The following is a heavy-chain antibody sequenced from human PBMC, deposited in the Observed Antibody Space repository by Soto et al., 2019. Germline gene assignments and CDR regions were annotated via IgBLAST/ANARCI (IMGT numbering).Heavy chain of an antibody. CDR2: FDPEDGET. D-gene: IGHD6-19*01. V-gene: IGHV1-24*01. CDR1: GYTLTELS. CDR3: ATLGVAVAGMNGYFDD. J-gene: IGHJ4*02. Sequence: DSLQVSCKVSGYTLTELSMHWVRQAPGKGLEWMGGFDPEDGETIYAQKFQGRVTMTEDTSTDTAYMERSSLRSEDTAVYYCATLGVAVAGMNGYFDDWGQGTLVTVSS.